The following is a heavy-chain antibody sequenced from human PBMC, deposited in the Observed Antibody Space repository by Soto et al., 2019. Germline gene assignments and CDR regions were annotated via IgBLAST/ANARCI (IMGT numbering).Heavy chain of an antibody. CDR2: ISYDGSNK. D-gene: IGHD6-13*01. V-gene: IGHV3-30*18. CDR1: GFTFSSYG. Sequence: QVQLVESGGGVVQPGRSLRLSCAASGFTFSSYGMHWVRQAPGKGLEWVAVISYDGSNKYYADSVKGRFTISRDNSKNTLYLQMNSLRAEDTAVYYCAKDLGIAAAGNDYYYYGMDVWGQGTTVTVSS. J-gene: IGHJ6*02. CDR3: AKDLGIAAAGNDYYYYGMDV.